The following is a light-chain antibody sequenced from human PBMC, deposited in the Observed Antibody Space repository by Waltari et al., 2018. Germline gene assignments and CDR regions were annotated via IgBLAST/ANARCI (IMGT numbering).Light chain of an antibody. Sequence: EIVFTQFPATLSLSPGERATLSCRARQSVGDFLAWYQQKPGQAPRLLIYDASKRVTGIPARFSGSGSGTDFTLTISSLEPEDFALYYCQQRGSWPLTFGGGTTVEIK. V-gene: IGKV3-11*01. J-gene: IGKJ4*01. CDR1: QSVGDF. CDR2: DAS. CDR3: QQRGSWPLT.